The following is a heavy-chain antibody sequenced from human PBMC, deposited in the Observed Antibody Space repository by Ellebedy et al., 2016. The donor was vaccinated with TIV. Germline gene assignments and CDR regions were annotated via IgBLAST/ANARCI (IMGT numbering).Heavy chain of an antibody. CDR3: AKEVAAAARVGGDDY. CDR1: GFTFSSYA. J-gene: IGHJ4*02. D-gene: IGHD6-13*01. V-gene: IGHV3-23*01. Sequence: PGGSLRLSCAASGFTFSSYAMLWVRQAPGKGLEWVSAISGSGGSTYYADSVKGRFTISRDNSKNTLYQQMNSLRDEDTAVYYCAKEVAAAARVGGDDYWGQGTLVTVSS. CDR2: ISGSGGST.